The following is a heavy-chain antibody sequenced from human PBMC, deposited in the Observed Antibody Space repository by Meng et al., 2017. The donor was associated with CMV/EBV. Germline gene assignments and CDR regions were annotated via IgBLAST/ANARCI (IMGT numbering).Heavy chain of an antibody. CDR3: ARLFITLIRGGDLFHP. CDR2: SYNNETT. V-gene: IGHV4-39*07. J-gene: IGHJ5*02. CDR1: SISGSRYY. Sequence: SISGSRYYCGWIRRPPGKGVEWIGSSYNNETTYYHPTLKSRVSISADTSKNQFSLSMSSVTVAAAALYYCARLFITLIRGGDLFHPWGQGTLVTVSS. D-gene: IGHD3-10*01.